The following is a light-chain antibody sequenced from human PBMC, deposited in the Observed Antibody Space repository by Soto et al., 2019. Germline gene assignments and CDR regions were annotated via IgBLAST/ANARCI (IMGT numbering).Light chain of an antibody. J-gene: IGLJ3*02. V-gene: IGLV1-47*01. Sequence: QSVLTQPPSASGTPGQRVTISCSGSSSNIRSNYVYWYQQLPGTAPKLLIYRNNQRPSGVPDRFSGSKSGTSASLAISGLRSEDEADYYCATWDDSLNGWVFGGGTKLTVL. CDR2: RNN. CDR1: SSNIRSNY. CDR3: ATWDDSLNGWV.